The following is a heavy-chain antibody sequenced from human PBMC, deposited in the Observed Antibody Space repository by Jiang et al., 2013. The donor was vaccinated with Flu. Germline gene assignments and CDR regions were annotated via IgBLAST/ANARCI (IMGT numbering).Heavy chain of an antibody. CDR2: ISSGGSST. D-gene: IGHD6-6*01. J-gene: IGHJ4*02. CDR1: GYTFGSYA. Sequence: PGESLRVSCAASGYTFGSYAMSWVRQAPGKGLEWVSGISSGGSSTYYADSVKGRFTISRDNSKNTLYLLMNSLRVEDTAIYYCVRDDGRSTAAQDWGRGTLVTVSS. V-gene: IGHV3-23*01. CDR3: VRDDGRSTAAQD.